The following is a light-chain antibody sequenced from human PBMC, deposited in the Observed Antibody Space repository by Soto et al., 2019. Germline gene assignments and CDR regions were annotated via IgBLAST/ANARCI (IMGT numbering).Light chain of an antibody. CDR1: QSVSHN. J-gene: IGKJ2*01. CDR3: QQSNNWPYT. CDR2: GAS. Sequence: EILMTQSPATLPVSPGERATLSCRASQSVSHNLAWYQQKPGQAPRLLFYGASTRATGIPARFGGSGSGTDFTLTISSLQSEDFAVYYCQQSNNWPYTFGQGTKLEIK. V-gene: IGKV3-15*01.